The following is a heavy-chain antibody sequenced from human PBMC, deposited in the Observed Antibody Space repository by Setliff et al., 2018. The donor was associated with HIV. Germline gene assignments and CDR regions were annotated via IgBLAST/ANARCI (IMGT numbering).Heavy chain of an antibody. V-gene: IGHV3-20*04. CDR2: ITSNGGRT. D-gene: IGHD1-26*01. CDR3: ASSGSYGY. J-gene: IGHJ4*02. Sequence: GESLKISCAASGFTFNNNGMSWVRQAPGKGLEWVSGITSNGGRTGYADSVKGRFTISRDNAKNTLYLQMNSLRAEDTAVYYCASSGSYGYWGQGTLVTVSS. CDR1: GFTFNNNG.